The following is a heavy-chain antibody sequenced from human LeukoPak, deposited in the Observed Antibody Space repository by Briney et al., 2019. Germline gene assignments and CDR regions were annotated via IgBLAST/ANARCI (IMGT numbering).Heavy chain of an antibody. CDR1: GGSISSSNW. CDR2: IYHSGST. V-gene: IGHV4-4*02. D-gene: IGHD6-19*01. J-gene: IGHJ4*02. CDR3: ARLIHSSGWYFDY. Sequence: SETLSLTCAVSGGSISSSNWWSWVRQPPGKGLEWIGEIYHSGSTNYNPSLKSRVTISVDKSKNQFSLKLSSVTAADTAVYYCARLIHSSGWYFDYWGQGTLVTVSS.